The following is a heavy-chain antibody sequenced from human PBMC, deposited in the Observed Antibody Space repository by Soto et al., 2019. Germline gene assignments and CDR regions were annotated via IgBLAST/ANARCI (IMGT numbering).Heavy chain of an antibody. CDR3: AKGVVVATTYIQH. D-gene: IGHD2-15*01. Sequence: QVQLVESGGGVVQPGRSLRLSCAASGFTFSSYGVHWVRQAPGKGLEWVAVISYDGSDKYYADSVKGRFTISRDNSNNTLYLQMDSLRPEDTAVYYCAKGVVVATTYIQHWGQGTLVTVSS. V-gene: IGHV3-30*18. J-gene: IGHJ1*01. CDR2: ISYDGSDK. CDR1: GFTFSSYG.